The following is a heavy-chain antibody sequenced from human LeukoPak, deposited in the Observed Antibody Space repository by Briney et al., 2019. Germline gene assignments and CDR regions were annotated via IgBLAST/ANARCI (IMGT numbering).Heavy chain of an antibody. CDR3: ARALVIGGTYIDY. CDR1: GGSFSGHY. Sequence: SETLSLTCAVYGGSFSGHYWSWIRQPPGKGLEWIGEINHSGSTSYNLSLKSRVTISVDTSKNQFSLKLTSVAAADTAMYYCARALVIGGTYIDYWGQGTLVTVSS. J-gene: IGHJ4*02. D-gene: IGHD2-15*01. CDR2: INHSGST. V-gene: IGHV4-34*01.